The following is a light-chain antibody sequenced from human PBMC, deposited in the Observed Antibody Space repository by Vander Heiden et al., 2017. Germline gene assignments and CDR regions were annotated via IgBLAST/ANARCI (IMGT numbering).Light chain of an antibody. CDR1: QSVRNN. J-gene: IGKJ3*01. CDR2: SAS. Sequence: EIVITQSPGTLSVSPGERATLSCRASQSVRNNLAWYQQRPGQAPRLLIYSASTRATGIPARFSGSGSGTEFTLSISSLQSEDFAVYYCQQYDDWPGFTFGPGTTVDIK. V-gene: IGKV3-15*01. CDR3: QQYDDWPGFT.